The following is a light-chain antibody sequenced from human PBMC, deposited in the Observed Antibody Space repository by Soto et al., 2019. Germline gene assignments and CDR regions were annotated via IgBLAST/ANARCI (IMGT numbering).Light chain of an antibody. J-gene: IGKJ3*01. CDR2: GAS. CDR3: QQYGTPLFT. CDR1: QSVTNNF. Sequence: IVLTQSPGTLSLSPGERATLSCGASQSVTNNFLAWYQQKPGQAPRLLIYGASSRATGVSDRFSGSGSGTDFTLTISRLEPGDFAVYYCQQYGTPLFTFGPGTKVHIK. V-gene: IGKV3-20*01.